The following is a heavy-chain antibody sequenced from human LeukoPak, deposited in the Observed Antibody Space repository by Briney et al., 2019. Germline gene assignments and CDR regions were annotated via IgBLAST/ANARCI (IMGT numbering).Heavy chain of an antibody. CDR1: GFTFSSYW. J-gene: IGHJ4*02. CDR3: AGRSGSFDC. CDR2: IKQDGSKK. V-gene: IGHV3-7*01. Sequence: GGSLRLSCAASGFTFSSYWMSWVRQAPGKGLEWVANIKQDGSKKNYVDAVKGRFTISRDDAKNSLYLQMNSLRVEDTAVYYCAGRSGSFDCWGQGTLVTVSS. D-gene: IGHD3-10*01.